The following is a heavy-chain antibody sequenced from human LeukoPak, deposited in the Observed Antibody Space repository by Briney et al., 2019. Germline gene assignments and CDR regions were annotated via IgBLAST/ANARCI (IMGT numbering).Heavy chain of an antibody. CDR1: GYSFTSYW. J-gene: IGHJ6*03. CDR2: IYPGDSDT. Sequence: GESLQISCKGSGYSFTSYWIGWVRQMPGKGLEWMGIIYPGDSDTRYSPSFQGQGTISAAKSISTAYLQWSSLKASDTAMYYCARLGLTPYYYYYMDVWGKGTTVTVSS. V-gene: IGHV5-51*01. CDR3: ARLGLTPYYYYYMDV. D-gene: IGHD1-14*01.